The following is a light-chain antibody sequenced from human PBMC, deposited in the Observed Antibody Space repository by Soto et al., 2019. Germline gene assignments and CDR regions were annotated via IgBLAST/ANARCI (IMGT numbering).Light chain of an antibody. CDR2: GAS. Sequence: EIVLTQSPGTLSVSPGERADLSCMASQSVSANLAWFQQKPGQAPRLLIYGASTRATGIPARFSGSGSGTEFTLTINSLQSEDLAVYYCQQSNNWPYTFGQGTKLE. J-gene: IGKJ2*01. V-gene: IGKV3-15*01. CDR1: QSVSAN. CDR3: QQSNNWPYT.